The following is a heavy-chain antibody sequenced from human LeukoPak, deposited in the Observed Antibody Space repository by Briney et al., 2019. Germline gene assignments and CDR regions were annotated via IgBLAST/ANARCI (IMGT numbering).Heavy chain of an antibody. Sequence: ASVTVSFTASVGTFTSYAISWVRQAPGQGLEWMGGIIPIFGTANYAQKFQGRVTITTDESTSTAYMELSSLRSEDTAVYYCARVISGRIVALNWYDPWGQGTLVTVSS. CDR2: IIPIFGTA. J-gene: IGHJ5*02. CDR3: ARVISGRIVALNWYDP. V-gene: IGHV1-69*05. D-gene: IGHD3-22*01. CDR1: VGTFTSYA.